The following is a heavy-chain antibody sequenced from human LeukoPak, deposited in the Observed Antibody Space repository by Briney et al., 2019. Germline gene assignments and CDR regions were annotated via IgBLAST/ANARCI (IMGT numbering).Heavy chain of an antibody. J-gene: IGHJ5*02. CDR2: IYYSGST. Sequence: SETLSLTCTVSGGSISSSSYYWGWIRQPPGKGLEWIGSIYYSGSTYYNPSLKSRVTISVDTSKNQFSLKLSSVTAADTAVYYCAREGTGAYCSSTSCYVIGFDPWGQGTLVTVSS. V-gene: IGHV4-39*07. D-gene: IGHD2-2*01. CDR3: AREGTGAYCSSTSCYVIGFDP. CDR1: GGSISSSSYY.